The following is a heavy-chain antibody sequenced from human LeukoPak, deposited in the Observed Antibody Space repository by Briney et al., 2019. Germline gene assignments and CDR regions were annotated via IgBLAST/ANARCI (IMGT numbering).Heavy chain of an antibody. V-gene: IGHV3-7*01. CDR3: ARRVSSSWYSLAALDY. J-gene: IGHJ4*02. D-gene: IGHD6-13*01. CDR2: IKQDGSEK. Sequence: PGGSLRLSCAASGFTFSTHWMNWVRQGPGKGLEWVANIKQDGSEKYYVDSVKGRFTISRDNAKNSLHLQMNSLRAEDTAVYYCARRVSSSWYSLAALDYWGQGTLVIVSS. CDR1: GFTFSTHW.